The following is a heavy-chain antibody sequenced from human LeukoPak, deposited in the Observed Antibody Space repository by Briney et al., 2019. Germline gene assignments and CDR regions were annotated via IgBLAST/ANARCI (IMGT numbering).Heavy chain of an antibody. D-gene: IGHD3-3*01. Sequence: ASVKVSCKASGGTFSSYAISWVRQAPGQGLEWMGGIIPIFGTANYAQKFQGRVTITADESTSTAYMELSSLRSKDTAVYYCARGGLRFYYMDVWGKGTTVTVSS. J-gene: IGHJ6*03. CDR2: IIPIFGTA. CDR1: GGTFSSYA. V-gene: IGHV1-69*13. CDR3: ARGGLRFYYMDV.